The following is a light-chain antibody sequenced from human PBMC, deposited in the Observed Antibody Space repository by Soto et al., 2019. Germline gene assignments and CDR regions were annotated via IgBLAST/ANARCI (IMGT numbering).Light chain of an antibody. CDR3: QQYGSSPWT. J-gene: IGKJ1*01. Sequence: EIVLTQAPCTLSLSPGERATLSCRASQRVSSSYLAWYQQKPGQAHRLLIYGASSRATGIPVRFSGSGSATDFTLTISRLEPEDLAVYYCQQYGSSPWTFCQGTKLEIK. V-gene: IGKV3-20*01. CDR1: QRVSSSY. CDR2: GAS.